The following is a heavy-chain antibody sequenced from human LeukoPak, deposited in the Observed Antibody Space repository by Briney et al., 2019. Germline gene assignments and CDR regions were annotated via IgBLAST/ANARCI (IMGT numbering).Heavy chain of an antibody. V-gene: IGHV4-39*07. CDR1: GGSISSSSYY. J-gene: IGHJ5*02. CDR3: ARGRGCSGGSCYSGRRWFDP. CDR2: INHSGST. Sequence: SETLSLTCTVSGGSISSSSYYWSWIRQPPGKGLEWIGEINHSGSTNYNPSLKSRVTISVDTSKNQFSLKLSSVTAADTAVYYCARGRGCSGGSCYSGRRWFDPWGQGTLVTVSS. D-gene: IGHD2-15*01.